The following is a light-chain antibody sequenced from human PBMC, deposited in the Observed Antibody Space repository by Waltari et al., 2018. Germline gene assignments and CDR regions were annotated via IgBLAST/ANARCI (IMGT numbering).Light chain of an antibody. V-gene: IGKV4-1*01. CDR3: QQFYSTPYT. CDR1: QSVLYSSNNLNY. Sequence: DIVMTQSPDSLAVSLGERATINCKSSQSVLYSSNNLNYLAWYQQKPGQPPKLLISWASTRESGVPDRFSGSGSGTDFTLTISSLQAEDVAVYYCQQFYSTPYTFGQGTKVEIK. CDR2: WAS. J-gene: IGKJ2*01.